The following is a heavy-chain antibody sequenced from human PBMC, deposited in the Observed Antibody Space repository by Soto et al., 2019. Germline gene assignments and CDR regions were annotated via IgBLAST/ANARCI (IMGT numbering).Heavy chain of an antibody. CDR3: ARESQASYGPIAVAGGHYYYGMDV. D-gene: IGHD6-19*01. J-gene: IGHJ6*02. CDR2: TYYRSKWYN. V-gene: IGHV6-1*01. Sequence: SQTLSLTCAISGDSVSSSSAAWNWIRQSPSRGLEWLGRTYYRSKWYNDYAVSVKSRITINPDTSKNQFSLQLNSVTPEDTAVYYCARESQASYGPIAVAGGHYYYGMDVWGQGTTVTVSS. CDR1: GDSVSSSSAA.